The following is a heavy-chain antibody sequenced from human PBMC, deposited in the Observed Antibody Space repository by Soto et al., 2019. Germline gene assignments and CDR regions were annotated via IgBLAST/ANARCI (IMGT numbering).Heavy chain of an antibody. V-gene: IGHV3-73*01. CDR2: IRSKANSYAK. CDR1: GLTFSGSA. D-gene: IGHD2-15*01. J-gene: IGHJ3*02. Sequence: GGSLRLSFAASGLTFSGSAMHWVRQASGKGPEWVFRIRSKANSYAKEYAASVKGRFTISRDDSKNTAYLQMKSLKTEDTAVYYCTRPTGPWCSGGSCYYTDAFDXWGQVTMVTVS. CDR3: TRPTGPWCSGGSCYYTDAFDX.